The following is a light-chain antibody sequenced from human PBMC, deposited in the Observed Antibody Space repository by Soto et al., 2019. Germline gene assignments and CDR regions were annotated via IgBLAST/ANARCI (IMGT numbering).Light chain of an antibody. V-gene: IGLV2-23*01. CDR1: SSGVENYNL. J-gene: IGLJ3*02. CDR2: EGS. CDR3: SSYAGGVV. Sequence: QSALTQPASVSGSPGQSITLSCTRASSGVENYNLVSWYQHHPGKAPQLIIYEGSQRPSGVSDRFSGSKSGNTASLTISGLQAEDEADYYCSSYAGGVVFGGGTKLTVL.